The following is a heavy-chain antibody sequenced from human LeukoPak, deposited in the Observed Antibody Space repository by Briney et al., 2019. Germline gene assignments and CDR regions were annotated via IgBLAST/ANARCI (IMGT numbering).Heavy chain of an antibody. CDR3: ARGKMNRSSTSYWLDP. Sequence: PSQTLSLTCTVSGGSISSGGYYWSWIRQHPGKGLEWIGYIYYSGSTYYNPSLKSRVTISVDTSKNQFSLKLSSVTAADTAVYYCARGKMNRSSTSYWLDPWGQGTLVTVSS. J-gene: IGHJ5*02. CDR2: IYYSGST. CDR1: GGSISSGGYY. V-gene: IGHV4-31*03. D-gene: IGHD2-2*01.